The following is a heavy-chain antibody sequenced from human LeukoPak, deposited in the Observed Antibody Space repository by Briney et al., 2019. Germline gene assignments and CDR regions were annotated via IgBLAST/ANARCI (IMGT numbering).Heavy chain of an antibody. CDR3: ARAKSSGWYQTFFDY. V-gene: IGHV1-18*01. CDR2: ISAYNGDT. J-gene: IGHJ4*02. D-gene: IGHD6-19*01. Sequence: ASVKVSYKASGYTFTSYGISWVRQAPGQGLEWMGWISAYNGDTNYPQKLQGRVTVTTGTSTSTAYMELRSLRSDDTAVYYCARAKSSGWYQTFFDYWGQGTLVTVSS. CDR1: GYTFTSYG.